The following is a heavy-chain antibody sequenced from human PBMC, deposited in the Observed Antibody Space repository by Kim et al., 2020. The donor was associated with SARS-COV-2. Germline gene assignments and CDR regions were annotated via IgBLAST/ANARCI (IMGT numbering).Heavy chain of an antibody. CDR2: INHSGST. CDR1: GGSFSGFQ. J-gene: IGHJ1*01. V-gene: IGHV4-34*01. CDR3: ARGAPGH. Sequence: SETLSLTCAVYGGSFSGFQWTWIRQTPGKVLEWIGEINHSGSTNYNPSLKSRVSMSVDTSKNQFSLKLTSVTAADTAVYYCARGAPGHWGQGTLVTVSS.